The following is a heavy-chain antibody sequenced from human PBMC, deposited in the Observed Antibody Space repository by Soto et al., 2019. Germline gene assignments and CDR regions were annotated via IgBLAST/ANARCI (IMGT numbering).Heavy chain of an antibody. V-gene: IGHV3-23*01. D-gene: IGHD3-22*01. CDR3: AQSRVVGLVVVTSKTVPRY. J-gene: IGHJ4*02. CDR2: ISGSGGST. CDR1: GFTFSSYA. Sequence: GGSLRLSCAASGFTFSSYAMSWVRQAPGKGLEWVSAISGSGGSTYYADSVKGRFTISRDNSKNTLYLQMNSLRAEDTAVYYCAQSRVVGLVVVTSKTVPRYWGQGTLVTVSS.